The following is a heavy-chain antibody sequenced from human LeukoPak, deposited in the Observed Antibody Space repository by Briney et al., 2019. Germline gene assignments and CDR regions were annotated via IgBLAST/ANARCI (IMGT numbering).Heavy chain of an antibody. D-gene: IGHD6-13*01. CDR2: IGDGGGST. CDR3: AKDPRYSSSWLDY. V-gene: IGHV3-23*01. J-gene: IGHJ4*02. Sequence: GGSLRLSCAASGFTFTTYAMSWVRQAPGKGLEWVSGIGDGGGSTYYADSVKGRFTISRDKSKNTLYLQMNSLRAEDTAVYYCAKDPRYSSSWLDYWGQGTLVTVSS. CDR1: GFTFTTYA.